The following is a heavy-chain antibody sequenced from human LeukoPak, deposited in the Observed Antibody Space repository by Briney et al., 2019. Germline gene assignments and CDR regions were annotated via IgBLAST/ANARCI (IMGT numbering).Heavy chain of an antibody. CDR3: MRVPNTSPYYFDY. D-gene: IGHD4/OR15-4a*01. V-gene: IGHV1-2*02. Sequence: GESLKISCKGSGYSFTDYYMHWVRQAPGQGLEWMGWINPNSGGTKYAQKFQGSVTMTRDTSISTAYMELSRLTSDDTAVYYCMRVPNTSPYYFDYWGQGTLVTVSS. CDR2: INPNSGGT. CDR1: GYSFTDYY. J-gene: IGHJ4*02.